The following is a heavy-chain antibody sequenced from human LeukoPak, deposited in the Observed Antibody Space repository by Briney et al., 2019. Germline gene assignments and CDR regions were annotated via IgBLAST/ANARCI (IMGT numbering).Heavy chain of an antibody. Sequence: GGSLRLSCAASGFTFSSYAMTWVRQAPGKGLEWVSAISGSGGSTYYADSVKGRFTISRDNSKNTLYLQMNSLRAEDTAVYYCAKQFFRGGRVDYWGQGTLVTVSS. V-gene: IGHV3-23*01. CDR2: ISGSGGST. CDR3: AKQFFRGGRVDY. J-gene: IGHJ4*02. D-gene: IGHD4-23*01. CDR1: GFTFSSYA.